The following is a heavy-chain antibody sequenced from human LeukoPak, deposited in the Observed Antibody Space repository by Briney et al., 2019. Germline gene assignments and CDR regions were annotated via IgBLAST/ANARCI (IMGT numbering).Heavy chain of an antibody. J-gene: IGHJ4*02. CDR2: INTNTGIQ. Sequence: ASVNVSCKSSGYTFTSYAMNWVRQAPAQGLEWVGCINTNTGIQTSAQGFTGRFVFSFATSVSTASLQIHSLNAEDDATCYCARDGDEYGDLRLDYWGQGTLVTVSS. D-gene: IGHD4-17*01. CDR3: ARDGDEYGDLRLDY. V-gene: IGHV7-4-1*01. CDR1: GYTFTSYA.